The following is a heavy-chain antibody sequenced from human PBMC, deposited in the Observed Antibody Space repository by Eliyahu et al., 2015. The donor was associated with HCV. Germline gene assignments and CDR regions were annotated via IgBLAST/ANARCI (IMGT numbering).Heavy chain of an antibody. V-gene: IGHV3-7*01. D-gene: IGHD5-12*01. Sequence: EVYLVESGGGLVQPGGSLRLSCVXSGXXFGGHXMNWVRQRPGKGLEGLANINEDGSDMYYVDSVRGRFTISRDNAKNSVYXQINNLXPEDTAIYYCARVRAYSACDSLDYWGQGTLVTVSS. CDR2: INEDGSDM. CDR3: ARVRAYSACDSLDY. J-gene: IGHJ4*02. CDR1: GXXFGGHX.